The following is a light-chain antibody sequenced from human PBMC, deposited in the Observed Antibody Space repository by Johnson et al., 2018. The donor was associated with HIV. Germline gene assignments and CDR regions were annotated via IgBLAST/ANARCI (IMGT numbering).Light chain of an antibody. CDR2: ENN. Sequence: QSVLTQPPSVSAAPGQKVTISCSGSSSTIGRNYVSWYQQLPGTAPKLLIYENNKRPSGIPDRFSGSKSGTSATLGITGLQTGDEADYYCCTWDSSLSGVFVTGTKVTVL. CDR1: SSTIGRNY. V-gene: IGLV1-51*02. J-gene: IGLJ1*01. CDR3: CTWDSSLSGV.